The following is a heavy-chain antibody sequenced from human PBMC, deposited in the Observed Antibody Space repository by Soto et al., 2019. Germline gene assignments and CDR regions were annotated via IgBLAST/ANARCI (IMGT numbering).Heavy chain of an antibody. V-gene: IGHV3-30*03. J-gene: IGHJ4*02. CDR1: GFTFSSYG. D-gene: IGHD3-10*01. CDR3: GGALWFGELPLDY. Sequence: QVQLVESGGGVVQPGRSLRLSCAASGFTFSSYGMHWVRQAPGKGLEWVAVISYDGSNKYYADSVKGRFTISRDNSKNTRYLQMNSLRAEDTAVYYCGGALWFGELPLDYWGQGTLVTVSS. CDR2: ISYDGSNK.